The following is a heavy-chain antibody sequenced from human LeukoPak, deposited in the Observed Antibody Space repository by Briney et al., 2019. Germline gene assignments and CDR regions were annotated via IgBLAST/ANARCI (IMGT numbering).Heavy chain of an antibody. CDR2: IRYDGSNK. D-gene: IGHD3-10*01. V-gene: IGHV3-30*02. CDR3: ARGGEWFRELSTPFDY. CDR1: GFTFSSYG. J-gene: IGHJ4*02. Sequence: GGSLRLSCAASGFTFSSYGMHWVRQAPGKGLEWVAFIRYDGSNKYYADSVKGRFTISRDNAKNSLYLQMSSLRAEDTAVYYCARGGEWFRELSTPFDYWGQGTLVTVSS.